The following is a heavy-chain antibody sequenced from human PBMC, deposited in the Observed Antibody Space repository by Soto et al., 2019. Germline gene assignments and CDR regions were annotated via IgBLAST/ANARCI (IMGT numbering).Heavy chain of an antibody. CDR2: IYYSGST. CDR3: ARGYGVAAADANWFDL. CDR1: GGSISSYY. Sequence: SETLSLTCTVSGGSISSYYWSWIRQPPGKGLEWIGYIYYSGSTNYNPSLKSRVTISVDTSKKQFSLKLRFVTAADTAVYYCARGYGVAAADANWFDLWGQGTLVTVSS. V-gene: IGHV4-59*01. J-gene: IGHJ5*02. D-gene: IGHD6-13*01.